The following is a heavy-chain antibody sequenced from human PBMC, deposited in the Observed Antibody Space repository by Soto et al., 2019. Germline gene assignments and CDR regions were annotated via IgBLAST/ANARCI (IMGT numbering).Heavy chain of an antibody. Sequence: EVQLVESGGGLVQPGRSLRLSCAASGFTFDDYDMHWVRQAPGKGLEWVTGISLASGSICYADSVKGRFTISRDNAKNPLYLQMNIQRAEDTALYYCARVGTRRFDYWGQGTLVTVSS. CDR1: GFTFDDYD. CDR2: ISLASGSI. J-gene: IGHJ4*02. V-gene: IGHV3-9*01. CDR3: ARVGTRRFDY. D-gene: IGHD1-7*01.